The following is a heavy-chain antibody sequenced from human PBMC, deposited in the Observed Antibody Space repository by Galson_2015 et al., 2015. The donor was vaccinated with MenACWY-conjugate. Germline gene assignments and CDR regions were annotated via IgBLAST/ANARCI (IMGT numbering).Heavy chain of an antibody. J-gene: IGHJ6*02. CDR3: ARDPRITMVRGVSHYYYGMDV. CDR2: INSDGSST. V-gene: IGHV3-74*01. CDR1: GFTFSSYW. Sequence: SLRLSCAASGFTFSSYWMHWVRQAPGKGLVWVSRINSDGSSTSYADSVKGRFTISRDNAKNTLYLQMNSLRAEDTAVYYCARDPRITMVRGVSHYYYGMDVWGQGATVTVSS. D-gene: IGHD3-10*01.